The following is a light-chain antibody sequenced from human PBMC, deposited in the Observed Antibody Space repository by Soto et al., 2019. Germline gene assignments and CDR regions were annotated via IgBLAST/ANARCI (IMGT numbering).Light chain of an antibody. CDR3: CSYAGNNMDV. Sequence: QSVLTQPPSASGSPGQSVAISCTGTSSDVGGYNFVSWYQQHPGKAPKLMIYEVTKRPSGVPDRFYGSKSGNTASLTVSGLQAEDEADYYCCSYAGNNMDVLGAGTKVTVL. J-gene: IGLJ1*01. CDR2: EVT. CDR1: SSDVGGYNF. V-gene: IGLV2-8*01.